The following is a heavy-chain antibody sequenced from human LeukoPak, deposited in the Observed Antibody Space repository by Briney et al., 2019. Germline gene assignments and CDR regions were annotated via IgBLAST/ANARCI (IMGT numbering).Heavy chain of an antibody. V-gene: IGHV3-30*02. CDR3: AKDRSTMLQEWFSNYFDY. D-gene: IGHD3-3*01. J-gene: IGHJ4*02. CDR2: IRYDGSNK. Sequence: PGGSLRLSCAASGFTFSSYGMHWVRQAPGEGLEWVAFIRYDGSNKYYADSVKGRFTISRDNSKNTLYLQMNSLRAEDTAVYYCAKDRSTMLQEWFSNYFDYWGQGTLVTVSS. CDR1: GFTFSSYG.